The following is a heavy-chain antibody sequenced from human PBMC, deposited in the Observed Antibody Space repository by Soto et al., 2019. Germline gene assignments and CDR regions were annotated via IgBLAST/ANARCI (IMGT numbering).Heavy chain of an antibody. CDR2: ASYDGSYK. CDR1: GFTFSSFG. D-gene: IGHD4-17*01. J-gene: IGHJ4*02. V-gene: IGHV3-30*18. CDR3: AKERSVVATAPDFDY. Sequence: QVQLVESGGGVVQPGRSLRLSCAASGFTFSSFGMHWVRQAPGKGLEWVAVASYDGSYKYYADSVKGRFTISRDNSKHTLNLQMNSLRAEDTAVYYCAKERSVVATAPDFDYWGQGTLVTVSS.